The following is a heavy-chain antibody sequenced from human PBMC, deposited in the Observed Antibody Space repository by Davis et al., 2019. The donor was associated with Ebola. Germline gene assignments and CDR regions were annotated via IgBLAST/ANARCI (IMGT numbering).Heavy chain of an antibody. J-gene: IGHJ6*02. D-gene: IGHD2-2*01. CDR3: ARVSVPAALVPIDYYAMDV. V-gene: IGHV3-7*03. Sequence: ESLKISCAASGFTFNRYWMSWVRQAPGKGLQWVANIKEDGSEKYYVDSVKGRFTISRDNAKNSLYLQMNSLRAEDTAVYYCARVSVPAALVPIDYYAMDVWGQGTTVTVSS. CDR2: IKEDGSEK. CDR1: GFTFNRYW.